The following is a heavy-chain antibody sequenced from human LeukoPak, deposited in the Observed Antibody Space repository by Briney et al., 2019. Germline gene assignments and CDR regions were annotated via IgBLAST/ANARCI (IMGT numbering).Heavy chain of an antibody. J-gene: IGHJ5*02. CDR1: GGSITGYY. CDR2: IYYSGST. Sequence: SETLSLTCTVSGGSITGYYWSWIRQPPGKGLEWIGYIYYSGSTNYTPSLKSRVTISVDTSKNQFSLKLSSVTAADTAVYYCARETTTNNWFDPWGQGTLVTVSS. CDR3: ARETTTNNWFDP. D-gene: IGHD1-26*01. V-gene: IGHV4-59*12.